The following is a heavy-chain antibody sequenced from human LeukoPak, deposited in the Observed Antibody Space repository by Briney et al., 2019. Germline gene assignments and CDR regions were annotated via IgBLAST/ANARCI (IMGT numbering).Heavy chain of an antibody. CDR2: ISAGGGT. D-gene: IGHD3-16*01. CDR1: GFSFSNFG. J-gene: IGHJ4*02. V-gene: IGHV3-23*01. CDR3: AKRSSLNYFDS. Sequence: PGGSLRLSCAASGFSFSNFGMSWVRLAPGNGLEWVSAISAGGGTYYADTVKGRFTISRDNSKNTLYLQMSSLRAEDTAVYYCAKRSSLNYFDSWGQGTLVTVSS.